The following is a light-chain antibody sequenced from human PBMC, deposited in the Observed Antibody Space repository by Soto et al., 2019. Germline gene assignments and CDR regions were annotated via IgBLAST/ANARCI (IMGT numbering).Light chain of an antibody. CDR2: GAS. Sequence: EIVLTQSPATLSLSPGERATLSCRASQSVSTYLAWYQQKPGQAPRLLIYGASNRATGIPARFSGSGSGTDFTLTISSLEPEDFAFYYCQQRSNWPLITFGQGTRLENK. CDR3: QQRSNWPLIT. V-gene: IGKV3-11*01. J-gene: IGKJ5*01. CDR1: QSVSTY.